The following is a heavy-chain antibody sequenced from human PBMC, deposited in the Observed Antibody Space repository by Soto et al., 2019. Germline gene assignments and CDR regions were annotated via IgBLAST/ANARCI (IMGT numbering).Heavy chain of an antibody. D-gene: IGHD3-16*01. CDR2: IIPMFGTA. Sequence: QVQLVQSGAEVKKPGSSVRVSCKASGGTFNSHAINWVRQAPGQGLEWMGAIIPMFGTAKYAQRFQGRVTPSADDTTRRAHLELSSRLSDDAAVYHCAREARQGGYVGDFQQWGQGTLVIVSS. V-gene: IGHV1-69*01. J-gene: IGHJ4*02. CDR1: GGTFNSHA. CDR3: AREARQGGYVGDFQQ.